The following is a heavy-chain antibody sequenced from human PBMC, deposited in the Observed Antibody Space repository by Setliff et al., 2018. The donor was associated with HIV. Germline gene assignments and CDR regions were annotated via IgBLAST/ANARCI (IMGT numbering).Heavy chain of an antibody. Sequence: SETLSLTCTVSGGSISSYYWSWIRQPPGKGLEWIGYIFHSGDTYYNPSLKSRISMSVDTSKNQFSLELTSLTAADTAVYYCATRPRIAARPFDYWGQGMLVTVSS. CDR2: IFHSGDT. J-gene: IGHJ4*02. CDR1: GGSISSYY. CDR3: ATRPRIAARPFDY. D-gene: IGHD6-6*01. V-gene: IGHV4-59*06.